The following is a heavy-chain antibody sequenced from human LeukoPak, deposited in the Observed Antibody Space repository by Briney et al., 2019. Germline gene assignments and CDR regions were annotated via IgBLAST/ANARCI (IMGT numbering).Heavy chain of an antibody. J-gene: IGHJ4*02. CDR2: ISYAGTSK. D-gene: IGHD1-1*01. CDR1: GFTFSSYT. V-gene: IGHV3-30*04. CDR3: ARDRDDELDY. Sequence: GGSLRLSCAASGFTFSSYTMHWVRQAPGKGLEWVAFISYAGTSKYYADSVKGRFTISRDNSKNTLYLQMDSLRTEDTAVYYCARDRDDELDYWGQGILVTVSS.